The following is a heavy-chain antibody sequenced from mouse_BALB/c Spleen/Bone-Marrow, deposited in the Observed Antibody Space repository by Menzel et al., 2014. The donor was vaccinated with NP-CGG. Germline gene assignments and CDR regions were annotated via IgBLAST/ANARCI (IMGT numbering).Heavy chain of an antibody. V-gene: IGHV5-6-3*01. CDR3: ARGYDYSSWFAY. J-gene: IGHJ3*01. D-gene: IGHD2-4*01. CDR2: VNVNGDRT. Sequence: CGGGLVQPGGSLKLSCAASGFTFSNYGMSWVRQTPDKRLEMIATVNVNGDRTYHPDSVKGRFTISRDNAKNTLSLQMSSLKSEDTAMYYCARGYDYSSWFAYWGQGTLVTVSA. CDR1: GFTFSNYG.